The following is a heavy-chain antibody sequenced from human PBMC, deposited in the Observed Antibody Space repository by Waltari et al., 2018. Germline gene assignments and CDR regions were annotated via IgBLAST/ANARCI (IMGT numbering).Heavy chain of an antibody. J-gene: IGHJ6*02. CDR3: ARLPLNYAVDV. V-gene: IGHV4-39*07. CDR2: IYYRGTT. D-gene: IGHD3-9*01. Sequence: QLQLQESGPGLVKPSVTLSLTCTVPGGSISSSTDYWGWIRQTPGQGLECIGSIYYRGTTYPNPSLKSRITISIDTSQNPFSLKLYSVTAADTAVYYCARLPLNYAVDVWGQGTTVTVSS. CDR1: GGSISSSTDY.